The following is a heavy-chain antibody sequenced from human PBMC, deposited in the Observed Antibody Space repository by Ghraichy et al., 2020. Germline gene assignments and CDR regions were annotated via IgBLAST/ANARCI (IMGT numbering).Heavy chain of an antibody. CDR2: ISSSGNYK. CDR3: ARVAVPVGGDGYLRLGWFDP. Sequence: GALRLSCAASGFTFNTYSLNWVRQAPGKGLEWLSSISSSGNYKYYADSVEGRFTISRDNAKNSLYLQMNSLRAEDTALYYCARVAVPVGGDGYLRLGWFDPWGQGTLVTVSS. D-gene: IGHD5-24*01. J-gene: IGHJ5*02. V-gene: IGHV3-21*01. CDR1: GFTFNTYS.